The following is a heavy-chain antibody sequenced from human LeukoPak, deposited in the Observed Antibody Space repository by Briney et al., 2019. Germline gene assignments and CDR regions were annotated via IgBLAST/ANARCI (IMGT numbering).Heavy chain of an antibody. CDR3: SRDLGRYGGN. Sequence: EGSLRLSCAASGFTFSSYWMHWVRQAPGKGPEWVSRISRDATITTYADSVEGRFTISRDNAKNTLYLQMNSLRAEDTALYYCSRDLGRYGGNWGQGTLVTVSS. CDR1: GFTFSSYW. J-gene: IGHJ4*02. V-gene: IGHV3-74*01. CDR2: ISRDATIT. D-gene: IGHD3-16*01.